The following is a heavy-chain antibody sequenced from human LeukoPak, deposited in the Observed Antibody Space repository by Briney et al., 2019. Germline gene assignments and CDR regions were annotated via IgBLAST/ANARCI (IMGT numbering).Heavy chain of an antibody. J-gene: IGHJ4*02. CDR2: ISSSSSYT. D-gene: IGHD2-21*02. CDR3: ARAHSVYCGGDCRDFDY. Sequence: GGSLRLSCAASGFTFSDYYMSWIRQAPGKGLGWVSYISSSSSYTNYADSVKGRFTISRDNAKNSLYLQMNSLRAEDTAVYYCARAHSVYCGGDCRDFDYWGQGTLVTVSS. CDR1: GFTFSDYY. V-gene: IGHV3-11*05.